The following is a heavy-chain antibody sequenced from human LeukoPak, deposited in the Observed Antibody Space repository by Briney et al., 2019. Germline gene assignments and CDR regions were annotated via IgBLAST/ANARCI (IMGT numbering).Heavy chain of an antibody. CDR2: VSADGGTT. Sequence: GGSLRLSCTASGFTFTNYAMSWVRQAPGKGLEWVSGVSADGGTTYYADSVKGRFTISRDNSKNMLYLQMHSLRAEDTALYYCAKGYSYGYTPYYFDRWGQGTLVTVSS. D-gene: IGHD5-18*01. V-gene: IGHV3-23*01. CDR1: GFTFTNYA. CDR3: AKGYSYGYTPYYFDR. J-gene: IGHJ4*02.